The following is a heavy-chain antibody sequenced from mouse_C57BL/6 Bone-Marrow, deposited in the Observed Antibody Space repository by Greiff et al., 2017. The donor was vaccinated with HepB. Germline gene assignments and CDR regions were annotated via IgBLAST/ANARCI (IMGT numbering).Heavy chain of an antibody. J-gene: IGHJ2*01. V-gene: IGHV1-69*01. Sequence: QVQLQQPGAELVMPGASVKLSCKASGYTFTSYWMHWVKQRPGQGLEWIGEIDPSDSYTNYNQKFKGKSTLTVEKSSSTAYMQLSSLTSEDSAVYYCGSFYYDYDYWGQGTTLTGSS. CDR1: GYTFTSYW. D-gene: IGHD2-4*01. CDR3: GSFYYDYDY. CDR2: IDPSDSYT.